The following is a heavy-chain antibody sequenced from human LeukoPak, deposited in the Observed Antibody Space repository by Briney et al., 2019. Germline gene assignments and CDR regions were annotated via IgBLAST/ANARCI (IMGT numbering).Heavy chain of an antibody. J-gene: IGHJ4*02. CDR1: GFTFSSYW. CDR3: AREGRVSGYDFDC. V-gene: IGHV3-74*03. Sequence: GGSLRLSCAASGFTFSSYWMHWVRQAPGRGLVWVSRINSDGSSITYADSVKGRFTISRDNAKNTLYLQMNSLRVEDTAVYYCAREGRVSGYDFDCWGQGTLVTVSS. CDR2: INSDGSSI. D-gene: IGHD5-12*01.